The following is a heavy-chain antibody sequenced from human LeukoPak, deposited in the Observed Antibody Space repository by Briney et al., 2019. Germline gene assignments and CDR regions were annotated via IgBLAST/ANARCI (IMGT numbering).Heavy chain of an antibody. J-gene: IGHJ4*02. Sequence: ASVKVSCKASGDTFTSYGINWVRQAPGQGLEWVGWLSAYNGNTNYAQKFQGRVTMTRDTSISTVYMELSRLRSDDTAVYYCATSRGYCSSTSCRDDYYFDYWGQGTLVTVSS. D-gene: IGHD2-2*01. CDR2: LSAYNGNT. CDR1: GDTFTSYG. CDR3: ATSRGYCSSTSCRDDYYFDY. V-gene: IGHV1-18*01.